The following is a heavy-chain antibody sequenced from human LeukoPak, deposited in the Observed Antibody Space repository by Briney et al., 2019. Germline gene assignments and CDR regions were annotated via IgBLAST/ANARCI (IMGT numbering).Heavy chain of an antibody. J-gene: IGHJ3*02. V-gene: IGHV3-48*01. CDR2: ISSSNSVT. Sequence: PGGSLRLSCAATGFTFSGYSMNWVRQAPGKGLEWVSYISSSNSVTYYADSVKGRFTISRDNDKNSLYLQMNSLRAEDTAVYYCARDPGQDILTGYYPRVFDMSGQGTKVTVSS. D-gene: IGHD3-9*01. CDR1: GFTFSGYS. CDR3: ARDPGQDILTGYYPRVFDM.